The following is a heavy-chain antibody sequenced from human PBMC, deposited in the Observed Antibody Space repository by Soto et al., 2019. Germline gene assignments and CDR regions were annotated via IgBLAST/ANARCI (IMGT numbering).Heavy chain of an antibody. J-gene: IGHJ4*02. CDR2: INWKSDI. V-gene: IGHV3-9*01. CDR3: AKGIGPFDY. Sequence: GGSLRLSCAVSGFTFDDNAMHWVRQAPEKGLEWVSGINWKSDIGYADSVKGRFTISRDNAENSLYLQMNSLRAEDTAVYYCAKGIGPFDYWGQGTLVTVSS. CDR1: GFTFDDNA.